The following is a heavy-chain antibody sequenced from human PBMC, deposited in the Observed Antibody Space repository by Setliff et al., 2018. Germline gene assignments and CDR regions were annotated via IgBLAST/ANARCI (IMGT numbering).Heavy chain of an antibody. Sequence: PGGSLSLSCAASGFTFSSNNMHWVRQAPGKGLEWVSCISGSSSYIYYADSVKGRFTISRDNAKNSLYLQMNSLRAEDTAVYYCARAPSSSSASWFGPWGQGTLVTVSS. CDR3: ARAPSSSSASWFGP. D-gene: IGHD6-6*01. J-gene: IGHJ5*02. CDR1: GFTFSSNN. V-gene: IGHV3-21*01. CDR2: ISGSSSYI.